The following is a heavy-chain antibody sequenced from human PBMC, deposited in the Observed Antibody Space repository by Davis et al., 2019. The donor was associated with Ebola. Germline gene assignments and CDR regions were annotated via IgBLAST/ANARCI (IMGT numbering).Heavy chain of an antibody. CDR2: INPHNGNT. CDR1: GYTFSNYG. V-gene: IGHV1-18*04. Sequence: ASVKVSCKASGYTFSNYGITWVRQAPGQGLEWMGWINPHNGNTNYAQNVQGRVTMTTDTSTSTAYMEVGSLRSDDTAVYYCARAQFPTMSDHWGQGTLVTVSS. CDR3: ARAQFPTMSDH. D-gene: IGHD3-3*01. J-gene: IGHJ4*02.